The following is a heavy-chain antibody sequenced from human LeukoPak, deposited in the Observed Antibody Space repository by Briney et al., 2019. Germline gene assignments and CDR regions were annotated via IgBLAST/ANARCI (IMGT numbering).Heavy chain of an antibody. Sequence: SQTLSLTCAISGDSVSSNSAAWNWIRQSPWRGFEWLGRTYYRSKWYNEYAVSVKSRITISPDTSKNQFSLQLTSVTPEDTAVYYCARHRSSFGAVDYWGQGILVTVSS. CDR1: GDSVSSNSAA. V-gene: IGHV6-1*01. D-gene: IGHD6-13*01. J-gene: IGHJ4*02. CDR2: TYYRSKWYN. CDR3: ARHRSSFGAVDY.